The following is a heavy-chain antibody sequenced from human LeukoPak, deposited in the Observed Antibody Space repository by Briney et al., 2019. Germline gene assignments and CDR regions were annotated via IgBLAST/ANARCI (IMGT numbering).Heavy chain of an antibody. Sequence: GGSLRLSCAASGFTFSSSLMHWVCQAPEKWLEWVADIKCDGSEKYYVDSVKGRLTISRDNAKNSLYLQVNSLRAEDIRSGSYSLIDYWGQGTLVTVSS. D-gene: IGHD3-10*01. V-gene: IGHV3-52*01. J-gene: IGHJ4*02. CDR3: SLIDY. CDR2: IKCDGSEK. CDR1: GFTFSSSL.